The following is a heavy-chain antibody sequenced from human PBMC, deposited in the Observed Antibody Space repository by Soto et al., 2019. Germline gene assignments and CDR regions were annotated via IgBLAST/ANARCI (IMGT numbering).Heavy chain of an antibody. CDR1: GYTFTSYG. V-gene: IGHV1-18*01. Sequence: GASVQVSCKASGYTFTSYGISWVRQAPGQGLEWKGWISAYNGNTNYAQKHQGRVTMTTDTSTSTAYMELRNLRSDDTAVYYCARVRIDVVVVAATLKDDAFDIWGQGTMVTVSS. J-gene: IGHJ3*02. D-gene: IGHD2-15*01. CDR2: ISAYNGNT. CDR3: ARVRIDVVVVAATLKDDAFDI.